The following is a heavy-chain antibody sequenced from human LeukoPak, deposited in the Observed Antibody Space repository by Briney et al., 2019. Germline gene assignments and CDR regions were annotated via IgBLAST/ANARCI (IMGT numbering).Heavy chain of an antibody. CDR2: INFNSGDT. CDR3: VRERGATVDY. V-gene: IGHV1-2*02. CDR1: GYTFSGYY. D-gene: IGHD1-26*01. Sequence: GASVKVSCKASGYTFSGYYIHWVRLAPGQGLEWMGWINFNSGDTNYAQKFQGRVTVTRDTSISTTYMELSSLRADDTAIYHCVRERGATVDYWGQGTLVTVSS. J-gene: IGHJ4*02.